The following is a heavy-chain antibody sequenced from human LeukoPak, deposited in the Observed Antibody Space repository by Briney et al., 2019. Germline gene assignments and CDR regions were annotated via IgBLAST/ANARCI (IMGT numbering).Heavy chain of an antibody. CDR1: GFTFSNYW. J-gene: IGHJ2*01. D-gene: IGHD2-21*02. CDR2: IRQEGSEK. V-gene: IGHV3-7*02. CDR3: ARGGRFCSGGDCYGWYFDL. Sequence: GGSLRLSCAASGFTFSNYWMTWVRQAPGKGLGWVANIRQEGSEKHYVDSVRGRFTISRDNGKNSLYLQLNSLRDEDTAVYYCARGGRFCSGGDCYGWYFDLWGRGTLVTVSS.